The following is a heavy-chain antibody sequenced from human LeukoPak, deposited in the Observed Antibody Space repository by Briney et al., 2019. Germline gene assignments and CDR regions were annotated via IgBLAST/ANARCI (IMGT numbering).Heavy chain of an antibody. CDR2: IYHSGST. V-gene: IGHV4-4*02. J-gene: IGHJ4*02. Sequence: SETLSLTCAVSGGSISSSNWWSWVRQPPGKGLEGIGEIYHSGSTNYNPSLKSRVTISVDTSKNQFSLKLSSVTAADTAVYYCARTSKTIPAVGPDYFDYWGQGTLVTVSS. D-gene: IGHD6-13*01. CDR3: ARTSKTIPAVGPDYFDY. CDR1: GGSISSSNW.